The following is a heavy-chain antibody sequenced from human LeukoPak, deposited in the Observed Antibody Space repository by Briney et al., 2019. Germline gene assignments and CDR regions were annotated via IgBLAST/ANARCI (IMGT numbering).Heavy chain of an antibody. V-gene: IGHV1-18*01. J-gene: IGHJ4*02. CDR2: INAYNGNT. D-gene: IGHD3-3*01. Sequence: ASVNVSCQASGYTYTRYGISWVGQAAGQGLEWMGWINAYNGNTEYEQKLHGRGNISTDTSTSTAYMELRRMRYDDTAVYYCARGSSNGADWNVLRFLEWLPHFDYWGQGTLVTVSS. CDR3: ARGSSNGADWNVLRFLEWLPHFDY. CDR1: GYTYTRYG.